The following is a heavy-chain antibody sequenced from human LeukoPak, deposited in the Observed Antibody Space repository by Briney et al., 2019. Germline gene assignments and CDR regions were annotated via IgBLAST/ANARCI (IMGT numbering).Heavy chain of an antibody. V-gene: IGHV4-59*12. CDR1: GGSISSYY. Sequence: SETLSLTCTVSGGSISSYYWSWIRQPPGKGLEWIGYIYYSGSTNYNPSLKSRVTISVDTSKNQFSLKLSSVTAADTAVYYCARGAVAGTTDYYYYYGMDVWGQGTTVTVSS. D-gene: IGHD6-19*01. CDR3: ARGAVAGTTDYYYYYGMDV. CDR2: IYYSGST. J-gene: IGHJ6*02.